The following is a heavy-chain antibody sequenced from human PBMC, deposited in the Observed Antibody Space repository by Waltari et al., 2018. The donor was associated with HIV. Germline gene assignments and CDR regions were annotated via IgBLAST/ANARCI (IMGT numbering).Heavy chain of an antibody. V-gene: IGHV1-18*01. D-gene: IGHD6-19*01. Sequence: QVQLVQSGAEVKKPGASVKVSCKASGYTFTTYGISWVRQAPGQGLEWMGWISGYKGNTNYAQKLQGRVPMTTDTSTSTAYMELRSRRSDDTAVDYCARTTFGEQWLVPGWFDPWGQGTLVTVSS. CDR1: GYTFTTYG. J-gene: IGHJ5*02. CDR2: ISGYKGNT. CDR3: ARTTFGEQWLVPGWFDP.